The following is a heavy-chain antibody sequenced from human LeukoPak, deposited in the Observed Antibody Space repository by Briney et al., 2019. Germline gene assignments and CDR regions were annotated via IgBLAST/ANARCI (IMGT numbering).Heavy chain of an antibody. J-gene: IGHJ4*02. CDR3: ARERGRRGIIGVALIGTRRAYYFDY. V-gene: IGHV1-8*01. Sequence: ASVKVSCKASGYTFTSSYDVHWVRQATGQGLEWMGWMNPTSGNTGYAQKFQGRVTMTRNTSISTAYMELSSLRSEDTAVYYCARERGRRGIIGVALIGTRRAYYFDYWGQGTLVTVSS. D-gene: IGHD3-3*01. CDR1: GYTFTSSYD. CDR2: MNPTSGNT.